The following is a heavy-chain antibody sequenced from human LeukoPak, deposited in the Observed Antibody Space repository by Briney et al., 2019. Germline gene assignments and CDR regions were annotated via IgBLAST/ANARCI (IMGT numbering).Heavy chain of an antibody. J-gene: IGHJ4*02. Sequence: SETLSLTCTVSGGSISSGDYYWSWIRQPPGKGLEWIGYIYYSGSTYYNPSLKNRVTISVDTSKNQFSLKLSSVTAADTAVYYCARDLLNEGNHLDYWGQGTLVTVSS. D-gene: IGHD4-23*01. V-gene: IGHV4-30-4*01. CDR3: ARDLLNEGNHLDY. CDR2: IYYSGST. CDR1: GGSISSGDYY.